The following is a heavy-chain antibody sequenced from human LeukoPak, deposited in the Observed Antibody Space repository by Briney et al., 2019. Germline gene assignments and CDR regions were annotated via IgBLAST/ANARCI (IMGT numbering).Heavy chain of an antibody. D-gene: IGHD3-16*01. Sequence: SETLSLTCTVSGGSIRTTNFYWDWVRQPPGKGLEWLGDINFSGTTYYNPSLKSRVTMSVDTSKNQFSLKLSSVTATDTAVYYCATHQGGSSWFDPWGQGTLVTVSS. CDR1: GGSIRTTNFY. V-gene: IGHV4-39*01. J-gene: IGHJ5*02. CDR2: INFSGTT. CDR3: ATHQGGSSWFDP.